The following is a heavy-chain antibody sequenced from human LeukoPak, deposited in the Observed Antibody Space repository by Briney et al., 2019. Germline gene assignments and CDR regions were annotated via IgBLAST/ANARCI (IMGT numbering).Heavy chain of an antibody. V-gene: IGHV3-23*01. CDR2: ISGSGGST. CDR3: AKNSGYSSSWYSLDY. J-gene: IGHJ4*02. Sequence: PGGSLRLSCPPSGFTLSSYAMSWVRHAPGNGREWVSAISGSGGSTYYADSVKGRFTISRDNSKNTLYLQMNSLRAEDTAIYYCAKNSGYSSSWYSLDYWGQGTLVTVSS. D-gene: IGHD6-13*01. CDR1: GFTLSSYA.